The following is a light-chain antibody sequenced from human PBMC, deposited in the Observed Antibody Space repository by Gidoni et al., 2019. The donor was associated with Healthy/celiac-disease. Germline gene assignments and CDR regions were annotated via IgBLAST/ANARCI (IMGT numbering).Light chain of an antibody. V-gene: IGKV1-39*01. CDR1: QSISSY. J-gene: IGKJ5*01. CDR2: AAS. CDR3: QQSYSTPPIT. Sequence: DIQMTQSPSSLSASVGDRVTITCRASQSISSYLNWYQQKPGKAPKLLIYAASSWQSGVPSRFSGSGSGTDFTITISSMQPEDFVTYYCQQSYSTPPITFGQGTRLEIK.